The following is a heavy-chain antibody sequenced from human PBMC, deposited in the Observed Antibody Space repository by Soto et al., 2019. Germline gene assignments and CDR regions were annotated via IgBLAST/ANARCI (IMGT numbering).Heavy chain of an antibody. Sequence: PGGSPRLSCAASGFTVDKAWMNWVRRAPGKGLEWVGRIKTKTDGGTTDYAAPVKGRFVISRDDSKNTLYLQMNSLKTEDAAVYYCTTGYATIDYYGMDVWGQGTTVTVSS. CDR3: TTGYATIDYYGMDV. CDR1: GFTVDKAW. D-gene: IGHD5-12*01. J-gene: IGHJ6*02. V-gene: IGHV3-15*07. CDR2: IKTKTDGGTT.